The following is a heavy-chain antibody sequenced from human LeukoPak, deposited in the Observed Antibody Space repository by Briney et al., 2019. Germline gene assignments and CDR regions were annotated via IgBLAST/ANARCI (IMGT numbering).Heavy chain of an antibody. CDR2: ICHSGST. J-gene: IGHJ4*02. D-gene: IGHD3-9*01. CDR3: ARRTILTGSDY. CDR1: GYSISSGYY. V-gene: IGHV4-38-2*02. Sequence: SETLSLTCTVSGYSISSGYYWGWIRQPPGKGLEWIGSICHSGSTYYNPSLKSRVTISVDTSKNQFSLKLSSVTAADTAVYYCARRTILTGSDYWGQGTLVTVSS.